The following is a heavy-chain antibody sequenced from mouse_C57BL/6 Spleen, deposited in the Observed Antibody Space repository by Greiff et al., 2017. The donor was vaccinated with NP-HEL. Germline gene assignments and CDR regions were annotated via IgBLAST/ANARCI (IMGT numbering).Heavy chain of an antibody. Sequence: EVQRVESGGGLVKPGGSLKLSCAASGFTFSDYGMHWVRQAPEKGLEWVAYISSGSSTIYYADTVKGRFTISRDNAKNTLFLQMTSLRSEDTAMYYCANYGSSYQAWFAYWGQGTLVTVSA. J-gene: IGHJ3*01. D-gene: IGHD1-1*01. V-gene: IGHV5-17*01. CDR2: ISSGSSTI. CDR1: GFTFSDYG. CDR3: ANYGSSYQAWFAY.